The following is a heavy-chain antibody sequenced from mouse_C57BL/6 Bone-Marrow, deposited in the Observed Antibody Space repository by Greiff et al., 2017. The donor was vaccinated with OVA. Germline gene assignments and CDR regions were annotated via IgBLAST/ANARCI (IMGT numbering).Heavy chain of an antibody. CDR2: ISDGGSYT. D-gene: IGHD2-4*01. J-gene: IGHJ4*01. V-gene: IGHV5-4*03. CDR3: ARKYDYGIYAMDY. CDR1: GFTFSSYA. Sequence: DVMLVESGGGLVKPGGSLKLSCAASGFTFSSYAMSWVRQTPEKRLEWVATISDGGSYTYYPDNVKGRFTISRDNAKNNLYLQMSHLKSEDTAMYYCARKYDYGIYAMDYWGQGTSVTVSS.